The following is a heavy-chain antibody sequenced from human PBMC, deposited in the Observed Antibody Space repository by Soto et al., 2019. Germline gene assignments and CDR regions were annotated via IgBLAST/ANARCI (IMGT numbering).Heavy chain of an antibody. CDR1: GDSISSRGYT. V-gene: IGHV4-30-2*01. CDR2: SYPSGAA. CDR3: ARAVFSSILYIDF. D-gene: IGHD3-10*01. J-gene: IGHJ6*03. Sequence: QLQLQESGSGLVKPLQTLSLTCGISGDSISSRGYTWTWIRQPPGKGLEWIGYSYPSGAAYYNPSLNSRVTISLEPSKNRFSLNVQSATAADTAVYYCARAVFSSILYIDFWGQGTTVTVSS.